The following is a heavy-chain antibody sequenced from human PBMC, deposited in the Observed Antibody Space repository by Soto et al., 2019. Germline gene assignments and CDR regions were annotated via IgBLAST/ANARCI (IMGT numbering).Heavy chain of an antibody. V-gene: IGHV6-1*01. Sequence: SQTLSLTCAMSGDSVSSNSAALNWIRQSPSRGLEWLGRTYYRSKWYNDYAVPVKSRITINPDTSKNQFSLQLNSVTPEDTAVYYCASGDDYDYYYYGMDVWGQGTTVTVSS. CDR2: TYYRSKWYN. CDR3: ASGDDYDYYYYGMDV. D-gene: IGHD5-12*01. J-gene: IGHJ6*02. CDR1: GDSVSSNSAA.